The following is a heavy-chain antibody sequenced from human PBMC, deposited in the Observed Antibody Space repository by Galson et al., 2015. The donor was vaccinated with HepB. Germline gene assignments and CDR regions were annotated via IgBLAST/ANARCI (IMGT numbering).Heavy chain of an antibody. V-gene: IGHV3-30*04. J-gene: IGHJ4*02. D-gene: IGHD3-16*02. Sequence: SLRLSCAASGFTFSNYAMHWVRQAPGKGLEWVAAVSFDGSNKYYADSVKGRFTISRDNSKSTLYLQMNSLRTEDTAVYYCARTNYDYLWGRYPYWGQGTLVTVSS. CDR3: ARTNYDYLWGRYPY. CDR1: GFTFSNYA. CDR2: VSFDGSNK.